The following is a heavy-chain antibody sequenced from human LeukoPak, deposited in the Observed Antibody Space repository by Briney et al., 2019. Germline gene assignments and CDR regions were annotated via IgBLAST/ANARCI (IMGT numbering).Heavy chain of an antibody. CDR1: GFTFSNAW. D-gene: IGHD2-2*01. J-gene: IGHJ6*04. CDR2: IKSKTDGGTT. CDR3: TTESSLPAGLKGYYYYGMDV. V-gene: IGHV3-15*01. Sequence: GGSLRLSCAASGFTFSNAWMSWVRQAPGKGLEWVGRIKSKTDGGTTDYAAPVKGRFTISRDDSKNTLYLQMDSLKTEDTAVYYCTTESSLPAGLKGYYYYGMDVWGKGTTVTVSS.